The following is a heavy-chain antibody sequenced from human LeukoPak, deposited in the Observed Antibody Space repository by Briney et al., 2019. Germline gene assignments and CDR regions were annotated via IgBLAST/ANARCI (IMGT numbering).Heavy chain of an antibody. CDR2: IIPIFGTA. CDR3: ARALTTVVPMDV. V-gene: IGHV1-69*13. Sequence: ASVKVSCKASGYTFTSYAISWVRQAPGQGLEWMGGIIPIFGTANYAQKFQGRVTITADESTSTAYMELSSLRSEDTAVYYCARALTTVVPMDVWGQGTTVTVSS. J-gene: IGHJ6*02. CDR1: GYTFTSYA. D-gene: IGHD4-23*01.